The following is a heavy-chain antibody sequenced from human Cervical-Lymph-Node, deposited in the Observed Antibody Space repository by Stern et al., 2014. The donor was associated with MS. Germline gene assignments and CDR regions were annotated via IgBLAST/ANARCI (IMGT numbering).Heavy chain of an antibody. CDR3: TRALRIADRPSPGGHWFDP. J-gene: IGHJ5*02. CDR2: INPKSGGT. D-gene: IGHD6-6*01. CDR1: GYIFTDYY. Sequence: QVQLEESGAEVEKPGASVKVPCKASGYIFTDYYLHWVRQAPGQGLEWMGRINPKSGGTSYAQSFQGRVTLTRDTSITTAYMDLSRLTSDDTAVYYCTRALRIADRPSPGGHWFDPWGQGTLVIVSS. V-gene: IGHV1-2*02.